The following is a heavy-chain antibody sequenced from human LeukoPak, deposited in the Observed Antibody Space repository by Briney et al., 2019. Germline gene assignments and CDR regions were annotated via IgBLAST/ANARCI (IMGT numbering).Heavy chain of an antibody. CDR2: IYSAGTS. CDR3: AMTDDILIASSY. J-gene: IGHJ4*02. CDR1: GFSVSAIY. Sequence: GGSLRLSCTVSGFSVSAIYMSWVRQAPGKGLQWVSVIYSAGTSFHAESLEGRLTVSRDISKNTLYLQMNSLRAEDTGVYYCAMTDDILIASSYWGQGTSVTVSS. D-gene: IGHD3-9*01. V-gene: IGHV3-53*01.